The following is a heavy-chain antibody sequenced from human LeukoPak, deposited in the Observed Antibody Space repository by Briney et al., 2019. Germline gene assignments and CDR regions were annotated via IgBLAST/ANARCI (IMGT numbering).Heavy chain of an antibody. Sequence: GKSLRLSCAASGFTFSSYSMDWVRQAPGKGLEWVSSISSSSSYIYYADSVKGRFTISRDNAKHSLYLQMNSLRAEDTAVYYCASSAPSDIWGRGTMVTVSS. J-gene: IGHJ3*02. CDR2: ISSSSSYI. V-gene: IGHV3-21*01. CDR1: GFTFSSYS. CDR3: ASSAPSDI.